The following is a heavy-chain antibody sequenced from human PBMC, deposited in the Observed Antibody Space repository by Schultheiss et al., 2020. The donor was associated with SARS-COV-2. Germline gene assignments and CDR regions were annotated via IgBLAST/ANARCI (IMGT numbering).Heavy chain of an antibody. D-gene: IGHD6-19*01. CDR3: ARDRDSSAWYWSGLDV. Sequence: SETLSLTCAVYGGSFSAYYWSWIRQPPGKGLEWIGEIDHSGSTNYNPSLKSRVTISVDTSKNQFSLKLSSVTAADTAVYYCARDRDSSAWYWSGLDVWGQGTTVTVSS. CDR1: GGSFSAYY. V-gene: IGHV4-34*01. CDR2: IDHSGST. J-gene: IGHJ6*02.